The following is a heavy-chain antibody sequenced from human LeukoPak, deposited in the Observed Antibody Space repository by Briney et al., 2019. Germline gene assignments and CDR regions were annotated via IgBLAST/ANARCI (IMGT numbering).Heavy chain of an antibody. J-gene: IGHJ4*02. V-gene: IGHV1-69*13. D-gene: IGHD4-17*01. CDR2: IIPIFGTA. CDR3: ARPPAPDYGDLYVFDY. CDR1: GGTFSSYA. Sequence: GASVKVSCTASGGTFSSYAISWVRQAPGQGLEWMGGIIPIFGTANYAQKFQGRATITADESTSTAYMELSSLRSEDTAVYYCARPPAPDYGDLYVFDYWGQGTLVTVSS.